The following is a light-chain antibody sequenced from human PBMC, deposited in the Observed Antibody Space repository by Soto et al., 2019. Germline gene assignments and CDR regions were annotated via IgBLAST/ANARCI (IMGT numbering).Light chain of an antibody. CDR2: GAS. CDR3: QQYGSSPQT. CDR1: QSVSSSY. V-gene: IGKV3-20*01. J-gene: IGKJ1*01. Sequence: EIVLTQSPGTLSLSPGARAPVSCRASQSVSSSYVAWYQQKRGQAPRLLIYGASSRATGIPDRFSGTGSGTDFTLIISRLESEDFAVYYCQQYGSSPQTFGQGTKVDIK.